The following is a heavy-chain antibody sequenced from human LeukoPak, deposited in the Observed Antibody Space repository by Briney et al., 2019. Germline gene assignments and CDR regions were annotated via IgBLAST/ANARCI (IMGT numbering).Heavy chain of an antibody. CDR2: IKSKSDGGTT. D-gene: IGHD3-10*01. V-gene: IGHV3-15*01. Sequence: GGSLRLPRAASGFTFSNAWMTWVRQAPGKGLEWVGRIKSKSDGGTTDYDAPVKGRFTISRDDSKNTVYLQMNSLKTEDTAMFYCTTYTMGAFDSWGQGTLVTVSS. CDR3: TTYTMGAFDS. CDR1: GFTFSNAW. J-gene: IGHJ4*02.